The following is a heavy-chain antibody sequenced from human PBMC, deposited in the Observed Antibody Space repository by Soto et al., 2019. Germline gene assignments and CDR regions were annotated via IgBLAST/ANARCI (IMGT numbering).Heavy chain of an antibody. CDR3: DRNYCYSKGYGY. J-gene: IGHJ4*02. CDR1: GGSLDIVGYY. D-gene: IGHD3-22*01. CDR2: INDSGST. Sequence: SQTLSLAWPVSGGSLDIVGYYWVWTRQHAGKGLEWIGYINDSGSTNCNSSLKCRVIISRATSKNPLSLNLRYLTAADTAILYCDRNYCYSKGYGYWGQGTMVTVSS. V-gene: IGHV4-31*02.